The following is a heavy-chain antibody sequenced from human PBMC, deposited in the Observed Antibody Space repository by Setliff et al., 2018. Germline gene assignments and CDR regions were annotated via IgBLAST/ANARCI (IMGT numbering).Heavy chain of an antibody. CDR1: GASINNHY. V-gene: IGHV4-59*11. CDR3: ARTGTYRYFDY. CDR2: VSHSGST. Sequence: SETLSLTCTVSGASINNHYWAWIRQPPGKGLEWIGYVSHSGSTDYNPSLKSRVTISVDTSKNQFSLKLSSVTAADTAVYYCARTGTYRYFDYWGQGTRVTVSS. J-gene: IGHJ4*02. D-gene: IGHD1-1*01.